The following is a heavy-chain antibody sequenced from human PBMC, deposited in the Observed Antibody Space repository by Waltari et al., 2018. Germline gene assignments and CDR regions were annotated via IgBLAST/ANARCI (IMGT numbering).Heavy chain of an antibody. J-gene: IGHJ5*02. CDR1: GGSISSYY. Sequence: QVQLQESGPGLVKPSETLSLTCTVSGGSISSYYWSWIRQPPGKGLEWIGYIYYSGSTTYNPSLKSRVTISVDTSKNQFSLKLSSVTAADTAVYYCARRTSAGSSWYDLPYNWFDPWGQGTLVTVSS. V-gene: IGHV4-59*01. CDR2: IYYSGST. CDR3: ARRTSAGSSWYDLPYNWFDP. D-gene: IGHD6-13*01.